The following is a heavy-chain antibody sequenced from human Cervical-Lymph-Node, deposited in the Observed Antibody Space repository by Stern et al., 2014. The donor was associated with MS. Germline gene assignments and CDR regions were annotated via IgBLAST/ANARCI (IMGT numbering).Heavy chain of an antibody. J-gene: IGHJ4*02. V-gene: IGHV3-74*02. Sequence: EVQLVESGGGLVQPGGSLRLSCAASGLTSSNSWMHWVRQAPGKGLVWVSRISCGGTITDYADSVKGRFTISRDTAKSTLFLQMNSLRDEDSAVYYCTTAAQVRGQGILVTVSS. CDR3: TTAAQV. CDR1: GLTSSNSW. D-gene: IGHD3-10*01. CDR2: ISCGGTIT.